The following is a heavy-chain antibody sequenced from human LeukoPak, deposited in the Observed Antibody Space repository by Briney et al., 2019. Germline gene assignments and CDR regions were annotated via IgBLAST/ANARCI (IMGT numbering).Heavy chain of an antibody. CDR2: ISYDGSNK. D-gene: IGHD1-26*01. CDR3: AKVSGSYPAGYLDY. CDR1: GFTFSSYG. V-gene: IGHV3-30*18. Sequence: PGGSLRLSCAASGFTFSSYGMHWVRQASGKGLEWVAVISYDGSNKYYADSVKGRFTISRDNSKNTLYLQMNSLRAEDTAVYYCAKVSGSYPAGYLDYWGQGTLVTVSS. J-gene: IGHJ4*02.